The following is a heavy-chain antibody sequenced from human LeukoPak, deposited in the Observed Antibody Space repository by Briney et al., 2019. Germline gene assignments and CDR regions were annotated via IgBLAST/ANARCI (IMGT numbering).Heavy chain of an antibody. CDR2: ISSSSSYI. CDR3: AKDRRYSYGTPGDWFDP. J-gene: IGHJ5*02. V-gene: IGHV3-21*04. Sequence: GGSLRLSCAASGFTFSTYSMNWVRRAPGKGLEWVSSISSSSSYIYYADSVQGRFTISRDNARNSLFLQMNSLRAEDTAVYYCAKDRRYSYGTPGDWFDPWGQGTLVTVSS. CDR1: GFTFSTYS. D-gene: IGHD5-18*01.